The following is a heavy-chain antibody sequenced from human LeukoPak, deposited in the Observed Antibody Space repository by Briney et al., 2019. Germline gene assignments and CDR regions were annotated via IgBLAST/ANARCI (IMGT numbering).Heavy chain of an antibody. CDR2: INSDGSST. CDR1: GFTFRNYW. Sequence: GGSLRLSCAASGFTFRNYWMTWVRQAPGKGLVWVSRINSDGSSTNYADSVKGRFTISRDNAKNTLYLQMNSLRAEDTAVYYCVRDISGTGVYWGQGTLVSVSS. J-gene: IGHJ4*02. V-gene: IGHV3-74*01. CDR3: VRDISGTGVY. D-gene: IGHD6-13*01.